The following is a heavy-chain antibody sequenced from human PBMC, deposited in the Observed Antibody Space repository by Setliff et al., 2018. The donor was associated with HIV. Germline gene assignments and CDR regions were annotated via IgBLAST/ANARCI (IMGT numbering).Heavy chain of an antibody. D-gene: IGHD6-13*01. V-gene: IGHV4-4*02. CDR3: ARTLIAAAGTFDY. CDR2: IYHSGST. Sequence: SETLSLTCAVSGGSISSSNWWSWVRQPPGKGLEWIGEIYHSGSTNYNPSLKSRVTISVDKSKNQFSLKLRSVTAADTAVYYCARTLIAAAGTFDYWGQVTLVTVSS. J-gene: IGHJ4*02. CDR1: GGSISSSNW.